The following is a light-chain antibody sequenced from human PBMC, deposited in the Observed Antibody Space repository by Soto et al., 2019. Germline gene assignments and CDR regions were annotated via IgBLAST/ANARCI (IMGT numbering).Light chain of an antibody. CDR2: EVS. V-gene: IGLV2-8*01. Sequence: QSALTQPPSASGSPGQSVTISCTGTSSDVGAYKYVSWYQQYPGKAPKLMIYEVSKRPSGVPDRFSGSKSGNTASLTVSGLQAEDVADYYCTSYVGSNIWVFGGGTHLTVL. CDR3: TSYVGSNIWV. CDR1: SSDVGAYKY. J-gene: IGLJ3*02.